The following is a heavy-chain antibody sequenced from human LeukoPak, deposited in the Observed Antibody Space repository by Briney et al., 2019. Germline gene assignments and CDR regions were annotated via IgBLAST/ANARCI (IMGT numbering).Heavy chain of an antibody. CDR2: IRYDGSNK. V-gene: IGHV3-30*02. J-gene: IGHJ4*02. CDR3: AKDQDGYSSSYYFDY. Sequence: GGSLRLSCAASGFTFSSYGMHWVRQAPGKGLEWVAFIRYDGSNKYYADSVKGRFTISRNNSKNTLYLQMNSLRAEDTAVYYCAKDQDGYSSSYYFDYWGQGTLVTVSS. D-gene: IGHD6-6*01. CDR1: GFTFSSYG.